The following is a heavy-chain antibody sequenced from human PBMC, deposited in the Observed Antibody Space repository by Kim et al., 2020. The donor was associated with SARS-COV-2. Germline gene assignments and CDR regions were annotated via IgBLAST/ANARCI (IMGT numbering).Heavy chain of an antibody. J-gene: IGHJ4*01. CDR3: ARGWDSSSWSHDFDY. D-gene: IGHD6-13*01. Sequence: GGSLRLSCAASGFTFSSYAMHWVRQAPGKGLEWVAVISYDGSNKYYADSVKGRFTISRDNSKNTLYLQMNSLRAEDTAVYYCARGWDSSSWSHDFDYLC. CDR2: ISYDGSNK. CDR1: GFTFSSYA. V-gene: IGHV3-30-3*01.